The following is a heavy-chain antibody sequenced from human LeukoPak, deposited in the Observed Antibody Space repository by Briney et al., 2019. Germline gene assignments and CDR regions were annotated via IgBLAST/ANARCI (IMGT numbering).Heavy chain of an antibody. CDR1: GITFSDYY. J-gene: IGHJ4*02. D-gene: IGHD2-15*01. V-gene: IGHV3-11*04. Sequence: GGSLRLSCAASGITFSDYYMSWIRQAPGKGLEWLSYISSSGSTIYYADSVEGRFTIFRDNAKNSLYLRMNSLRAEDTAVYYCASYSNIVVVVAATLDYWGQGTLVTVSS. CDR2: ISSSGSTI. CDR3: ASYSNIVVVVAATLDY.